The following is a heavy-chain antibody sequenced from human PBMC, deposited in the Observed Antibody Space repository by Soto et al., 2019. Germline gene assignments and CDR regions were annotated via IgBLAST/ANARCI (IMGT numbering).Heavy chain of an antibody. V-gene: IGHV3-64D*08. D-gene: IGHD5-12*01. J-gene: IGHJ5*02. CDR2: ISSDGGST. CDR1: GFAFSTYA. Sequence: EVQLVESGGGLVQPGGSLRLSCSASGFAFSTYALHWVRQAPGKGLEYVSGISSDGGSTLYADSVNGRFTISRDNARNPLYLQMSSLRPEDTAEYHCVKDQGRWLQQNNDFDPWGQGTLVTVSS. CDR3: VKDQGRWLQQNNDFDP.